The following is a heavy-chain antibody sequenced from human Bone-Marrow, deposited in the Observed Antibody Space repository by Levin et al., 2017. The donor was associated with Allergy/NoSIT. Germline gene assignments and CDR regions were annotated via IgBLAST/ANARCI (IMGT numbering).Heavy chain of an antibody. CDR2: IYTGGTT. CDR3: VRDWGSSWYLGI. D-gene: IGHD6-13*01. J-gene: IGHJ1*01. Sequence: GESLKISCAASGFGLRSHYMNWVRQAPGKGLEWVSVIYTGGTTYYADSVKGRFTLSRDISRNTLLLQMNSLRVDDTAVYYCVRDWGSSWYLGIWGQGTLVAVSS. V-gene: IGHV3-53*01. CDR1: GFGLRSHY.